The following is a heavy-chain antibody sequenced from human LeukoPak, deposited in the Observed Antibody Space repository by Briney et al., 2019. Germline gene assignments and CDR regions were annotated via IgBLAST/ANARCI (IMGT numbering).Heavy chain of an antibody. CDR2: INHSGST. Sequence: SETLSLTCAVYGGSFSGYYWSWIRQPPGKGLEWIGEINHSGSTNYNPSLKSRVTISVDTSKNQFSLKLSSVTAADTAVYYCARPSSLDYGDYEGYNAFDIWGQGTMVTVSS. CDR1: GGSFSGYY. J-gene: IGHJ3*02. D-gene: IGHD4-17*01. V-gene: IGHV4-34*01. CDR3: ARPSSLDYGDYEGYNAFDI.